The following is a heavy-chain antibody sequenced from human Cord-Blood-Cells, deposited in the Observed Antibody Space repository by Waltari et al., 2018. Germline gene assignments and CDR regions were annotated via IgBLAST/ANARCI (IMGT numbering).Heavy chain of an antibody. D-gene: IGHD1-26*01. Sequence: QVQLQQWGAGLLKPSETLSLTCAVYGGSFSGYYWRWIRPPPGKGLEWIGEINHSGSTNYNPSLKSRVTISVDTSKNQFSLKLSSVTAADTAVYYCAKGNYSGSYFDYWGQGTLVTVSS. V-gene: IGHV4-34*01. CDR1: GGSFSGYY. CDR2: INHSGST. J-gene: IGHJ4*02. CDR3: AKGNYSGSYFDY.